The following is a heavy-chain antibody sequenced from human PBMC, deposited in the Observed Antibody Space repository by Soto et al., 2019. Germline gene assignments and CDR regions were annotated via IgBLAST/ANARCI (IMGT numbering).Heavy chain of an antibody. J-gene: IGHJ6*02. CDR1: GDSLRGQS. CDR2: LDLSGGT. V-gene: IGHV4-34*01. CDR3: AREDSNGWSGESLDV. D-gene: IGHD6-19*01. Sequence: PSETLSLTCAVVGDSLRGQSWNWIRQSPGKGLEWIGELDLSGGTNYNPSLKSRAIISDDTSKNQFSLTLTSVTAADTAVYYCAREDSNGWSGESLDVWGQGTTVTVSS.